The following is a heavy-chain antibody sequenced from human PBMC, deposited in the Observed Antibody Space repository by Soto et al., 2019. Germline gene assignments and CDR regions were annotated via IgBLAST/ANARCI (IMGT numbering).Heavy chain of an antibody. CDR2: INYDATEK. Sequence: EVQLVESGGGLVQPGRSLRLSCATSGFRFDDAHMTWVRLAPGEGLEWVANINYDATEKEYVDSVRGRFTISRDNTQRSVFLQMNRLRAEDTAVYYCAWGKGWLRFTSPSRWGQGTLVTVSS. V-gene: IGHV3-7*03. CDR3: AWGKGWLRFTSPSR. D-gene: IGHD5-12*01. CDR1: GFRFDDAH. J-gene: IGHJ4*02.